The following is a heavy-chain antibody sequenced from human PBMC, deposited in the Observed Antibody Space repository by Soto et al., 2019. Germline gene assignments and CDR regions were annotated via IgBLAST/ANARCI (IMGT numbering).Heavy chain of an antibody. CDR3: AKGDSSGYLPYYFDY. Sequence: GGSLRLSCAASGLTFSSYAMSWVRQAPGKGQEWVSAISGSGGSTYYADSVKGRFTISRDNSKNTLYLQMNSLRAEDTAVYYFAKGDSSGYLPYYFDYWGQGTLVTVSS. J-gene: IGHJ4*02. V-gene: IGHV3-23*01. CDR2: ISGSGGST. CDR1: GLTFSSYA. D-gene: IGHD6-19*01.